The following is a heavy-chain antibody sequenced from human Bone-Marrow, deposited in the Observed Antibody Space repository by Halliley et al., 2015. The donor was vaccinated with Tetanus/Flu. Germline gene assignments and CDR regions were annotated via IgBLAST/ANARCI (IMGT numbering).Heavy chain of an antibody. Sequence: LEWVGRIKGKGSADYAAPVKDKFTISKDDSKNMLYLQMNSLKIEDTAVYYCTWDDNYYYGMAVWGQGTTVTVSS. J-gene: IGHJ6*02. CDR3: TWDDNYYYGMAV. D-gene: IGHD1-26*01. CDR2: IKGKGSA. V-gene: IGHV3-15*07.